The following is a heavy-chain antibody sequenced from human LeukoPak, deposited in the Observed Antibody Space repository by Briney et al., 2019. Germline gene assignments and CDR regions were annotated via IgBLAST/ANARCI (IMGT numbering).Heavy chain of an antibody. CDR1: GYTFTSYG. CDR2: ISAYNGNT. J-gene: IGHJ4*02. V-gene: IGHV1-18*01. CDR3: ARDRGIADHFEY. D-gene: IGHD6-13*01. Sequence: ASVKVSSKASGYTFTSYGISWVRQAPGQGLEWMGWISAYNGNTNYAQKLQGRVTMTTDTSTSTAYMELRSLRSDDTAVYYCARDRGIADHFEYWGQGSLVTVSS.